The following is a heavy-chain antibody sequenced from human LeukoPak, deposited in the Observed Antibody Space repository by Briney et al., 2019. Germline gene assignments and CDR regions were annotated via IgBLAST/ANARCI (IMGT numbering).Heavy chain of an antibody. J-gene: IGHJ4*02. D-gene: IGHD3-22*01. CDR2: INPNSGGT. V-gene: IGHV1-2*02. CDR3: ARDGYYYNSSGFDY. CDR1: GYTFTGYY. Sequence: GASVKVSCKASGYTFTGYYMHWVRQAPGQGLEWMGWINPNSGGTNYAQKFQGRVTMTRDTSISTAYMELSRLRSDDTAVYYCARDGYYYNSSGFDYWGQGTLVTVSP.